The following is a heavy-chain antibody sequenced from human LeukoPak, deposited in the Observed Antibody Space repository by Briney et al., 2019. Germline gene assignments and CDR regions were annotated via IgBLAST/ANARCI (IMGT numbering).Heavy chain of an antibody. Sequence: PSETLSLTCAVYGGSFSGYYWSWIRQPPGKGLEWIGSIYYSGSTYYNPSLKSRVTISVDTSKNQFSLKLSSVTAADTAVYYCARHLTRIGYCSGGSCLRHFDYWGQGTLVTVSS. D-gene: IGHD2-15*01. CDR3: ARHLTRIGYCSGGSCLRHFDY. CDR1: GGSFSGYY. CDR2: IYYSGST. J-gene: IGHJ4*02. V-gene: IGHV4-34*01.